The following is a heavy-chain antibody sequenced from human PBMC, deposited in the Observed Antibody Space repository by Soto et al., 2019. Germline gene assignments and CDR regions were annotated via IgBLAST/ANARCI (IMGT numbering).Heavy chain of an antibody. Sequence: GGSLRLACAASGFTFSSYAMSWVRQAPGKGLEWVSGINGDGSSTSYADSVKGRFTISRDNAKNTLYLQMNSLRAEDTAVYYCARGGYCSGGSCYRFDYWGQGTLVTVSS. J-gene: IGHJ4*02. CDR1: GFTFSSYA. D-gene: IGHD2-15*01. V-gene: IGHV3-74*01. CDR3: ARGGYCSGGSCYRFDY. CDR2: INGDGSST.